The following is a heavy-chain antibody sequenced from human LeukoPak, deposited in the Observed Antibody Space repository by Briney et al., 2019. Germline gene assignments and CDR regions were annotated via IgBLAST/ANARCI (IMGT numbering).Heavy chain of an antibody. J-gene: IGHJ5*02. CDR3: ARGRLTQLLYWFDP. CDR1: GYTFTSYD. V-gene: IGHV1-8*01. CDR2: MNPNSGNT. Sequence: ASVKVSCKASGYTFTSYDINWVRQATGQGLEWMGWMNPNSGNTGYAQKFQGRVTMTRNTSISTAYMELSSLGSEDTAVYYCARGRLTQLLYWFDPWGQGTLVTVSS. D-gene: IGHD1-1*01.